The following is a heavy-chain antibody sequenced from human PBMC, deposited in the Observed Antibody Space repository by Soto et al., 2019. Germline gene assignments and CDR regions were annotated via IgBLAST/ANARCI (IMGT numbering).Heavy chain of an antibody. CDR2: ISWNGASI. J-gene: IGHJ4*02. Sequence: EVQLVESGGGLVKPGRSLRLSCAASGFTFDDYAIHWVRQAPGRGLEWVAGISWNGASIGYADSVKGRFTISRDNAKNSLHLQMNSLRSEVTALYYCANLPLYGSGFDCWGQGTLVTVSS. CDR1: GFTFDDYA. CDR3: ANLPLYGSGFDC. D-gene: IGHD3-10*01. V-gene: IGHV3-9*01.